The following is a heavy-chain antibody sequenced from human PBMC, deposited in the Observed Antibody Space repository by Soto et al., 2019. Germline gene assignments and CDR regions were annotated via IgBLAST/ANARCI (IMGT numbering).Heavy chain of an antibody. CDR1: GYTFTGYY. CDR3: ARSIDSYGNWFDP. Sequence: ASVNVSCKASGYTFTGYYMHWVRQTPGQGLEWMGWINPNSGGTNYAQKFQGWVTMTRDTSISTAYMELSRLRSDDTAVYYCARSIDSYGNWFDPWGQGTLVTVSS. V-gene: IGHV1-2*04. D-gene: IGHD5-18*01. CDR2: INPNSGGT. J-gene: IGHJ5*02.